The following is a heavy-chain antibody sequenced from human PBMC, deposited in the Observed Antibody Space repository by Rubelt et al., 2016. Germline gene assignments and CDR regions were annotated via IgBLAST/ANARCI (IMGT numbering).Heavy chain of an antibody. Sequence: SGSTYYNPSLKSRVTISVDMSKKQFSLKLNSVTAADTAVYYCARLVGATTSFDYWGQGTLVTVSS. CDR3: ARLVGATTSFDY. D-gene: IGHD1-26*01. V-gene: IGHV4-30-2*02. CDR2: SGST. J-gene: IGHJ4*02.